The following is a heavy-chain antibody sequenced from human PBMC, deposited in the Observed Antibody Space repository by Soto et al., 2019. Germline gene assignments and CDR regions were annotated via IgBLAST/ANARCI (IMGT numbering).Heavy chain of an antibody. D-gene: IGHD3-3*01. CDR2: ITSSSSTI. CDR1: GFTLSSSS. V-gene: IGHV3-48*02. CDR3: ARDSKTWSGYPIDS. Sequence: GGSLRLSCAASGFTLSSSSMNWVRQAPGKGLEWVSFITSSSSTIYYADSVKGRFTISRDNAKNSLYLQMNSLRDEDTAVYYCARDSKTWSGYPIDSWGQGTLVTVSS. J-gene: IGHJ4*02.